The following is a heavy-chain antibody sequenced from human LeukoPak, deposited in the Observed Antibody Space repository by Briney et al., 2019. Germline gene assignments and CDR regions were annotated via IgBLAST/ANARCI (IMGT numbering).Heavy chain of an antibody. CDR1: GYTFTGYY. V-gene: IGHV1-2*02. Sequence: ASVKVSCKASGYTFTGYYMHWVRQAPGQGLEWMGWINPNSGGTNYAQKFQGRVTMTRDTSISTAYMELSGLTSDDTAVYYCARVGSSSWYSFDYWGQGTLVTVSS. D-gene: IGHD6-13*01. J-gene: IGHJ4*02. CDR3: ARVGSSSWYSFDY. CDR2: INPNSGGT.